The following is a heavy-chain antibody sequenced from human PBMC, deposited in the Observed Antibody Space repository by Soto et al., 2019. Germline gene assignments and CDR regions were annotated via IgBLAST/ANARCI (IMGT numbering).Heavy chain of an antibody. CDR2: ISGRGTST. J-gene: IGHJ4*02. Sequence: GGSLRLSCAASGFTFSTFAMSWVRQAPGKGLEWVSVISGRGTSTYYAESVKGRFTISRDNSKNAVYLQMNSLRPEDTAVYYCAKPLGLLRRAMAQGSDYWGQGTLVTVSS. CDR3: AKPLGLLRRAMAQGSDY. V-gene: IGHV3-23*01. D-gene: IGHD5-18*01. CDR1: GFTFSTFA.